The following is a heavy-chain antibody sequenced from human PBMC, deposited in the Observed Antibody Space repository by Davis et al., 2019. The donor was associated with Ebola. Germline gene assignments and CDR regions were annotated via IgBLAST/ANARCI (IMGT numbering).Heavy chain of an antibody. V-gene: IGHV4-59*08. CDR2: IYYSGST. D-gene: IGHD4-17*01. CDR1: GGSISSYY. J-gene: IGHJ6*02. CDR3: ARLRLTTTHYYYGMDV. Sequence: PSETLSLTCTVSGGSISSYYWSWIRQPPGKGLEWIGYIYYSGSTNYNPSLKSRVTISVDTSKNQFSLKLSSVTAADTAVYYCARLRLTTTHYYYGMDVWGQGTTVTVSS.